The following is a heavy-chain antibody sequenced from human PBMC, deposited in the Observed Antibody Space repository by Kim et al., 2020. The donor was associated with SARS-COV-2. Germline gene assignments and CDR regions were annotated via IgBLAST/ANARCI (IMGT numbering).Heavy chain of an antibody. CDR3: TRSDRFPVTAVGWFDP. J-gene: IGHJ5*02. CDR2: IYYSGST. Sequence: SETLSLTCTVSGGSIRGSTYYWGWVRQPPGEGLEWIGSIYYSGSTYYNPSLKSRVTLSVDTSKKQFSLWLTSVTAADTAVYYCTRSDRFPVTAVGWFDPWGRGSLVIVSS. V-gene: IGHV4-39*01. D-gene: IGHD2-21*02. CDR1: GGSIRGSTYY.